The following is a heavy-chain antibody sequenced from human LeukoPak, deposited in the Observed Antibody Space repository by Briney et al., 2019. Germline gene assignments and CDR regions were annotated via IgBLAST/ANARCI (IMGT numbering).Heavy chain of an antibody. CDR1: LFLLTRFA. Sequence: GGSLRLSSAAPLFLLTRFAINSGRQAPGKGLEWLSAVTGGGGSTYYADSVKGRFTISRDNSRNTLYLQLNSLRAEDTALYFCAKDRPTYGSGSPIDFWGQGTLVTVSS. J-gene: IGHJ4*02. CDR2: VTGGGGST. V-gene: IGHV3-23*01. D-gene: IGHD3-10*01. CDR3: AKDRPTYGSGSPIDF.